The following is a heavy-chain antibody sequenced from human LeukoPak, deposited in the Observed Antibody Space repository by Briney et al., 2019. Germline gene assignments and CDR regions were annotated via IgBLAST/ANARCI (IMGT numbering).Heavy chain of an antibody. Sequence: MSSETLSLTCTVSGGSISGYYWSWIRQPPGKGLEWIGYIYYSGSTNYNPSLKSRVTISVDTSKNQFSLKLSSVTAADTAVYYCAREKRVRTSSRYPLTLYYFDYWGQGTLVTVSS. CDR1: GGSISGYY. CDR2: IYYSGST. V-gene: IGHV4-59*12. J-gene: IGHJ4*02. CDR3: AREKRVRTSSRYPLTLYYFDY. D-gene: IGHD3-10*01.